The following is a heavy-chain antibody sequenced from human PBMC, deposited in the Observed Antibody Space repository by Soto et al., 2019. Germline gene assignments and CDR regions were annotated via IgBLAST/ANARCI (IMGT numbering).Heavy chain of an antibody. V-gene: IGHV4-59*08. Sequence: SETLSLTCTVSGGSISSYYWSWIRQPPGKGLEWIGDIYYSGSTNYNPSLKSRVTISVDTSKNQFSLKLSSVTAADTAVYYCARRLGQRTAVPYYYGSGSGYYYYYMDVWGKGTTVTVSS. CDR1: GGSISSYY. D-gene: IGHD3-10*01. CDR3: ARRLGQRTAVPYYYGSGSGYYYYYMDV. J-gene: IGHJ6*03. CDR2: IYYSGST.